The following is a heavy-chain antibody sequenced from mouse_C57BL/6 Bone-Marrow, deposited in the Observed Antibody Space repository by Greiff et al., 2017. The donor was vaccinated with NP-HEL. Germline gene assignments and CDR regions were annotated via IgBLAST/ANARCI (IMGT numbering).Heavy chain of an antibody. D-gene: IGHD2-1*01. V-gene: IGHV1-81*01. J-gene: IGHJ1*03. CDR3: ARNYYGNYWYFDV. CDR1: GYTFTSYG. CDR2: IYPRSGNT. Sequence: QVQLKQSGAELARPGASVKLSCKASGYTFTSYGISWVKQRTGQGLEWIGEIYPRSGNTYYNEKFKGKATLTADKSSSTAYMELRSLTSEDSAVYFCARNYYGNYWYFDVWGTGTTVTVSS.